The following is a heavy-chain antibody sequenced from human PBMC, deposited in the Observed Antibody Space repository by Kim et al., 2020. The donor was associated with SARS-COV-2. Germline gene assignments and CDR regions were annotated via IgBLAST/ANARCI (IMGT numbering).Heavy chain of an antibody. J-gene: IGHJ4*02. D-gene: IGHD6-19*01. CDR2: INPSGGAT. V-gene: IGHV1-46*01. CDR3: ARGGQIASGWNTEDF. Sequence: ASVKVSCKTSGYTFTIYHVSWVRQAPGQGLEWMGIINPSGGATAYAQDFQGRVTLTRDTSTSTVYMELTSLRCEDTAIYYCARGGQIASGWNTEDFWGQGILGTVSS. CDR1: GYTFTIYH.